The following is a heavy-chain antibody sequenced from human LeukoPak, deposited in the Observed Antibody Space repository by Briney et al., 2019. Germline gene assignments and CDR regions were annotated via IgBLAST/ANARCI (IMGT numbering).Heavy chain of an antibody. J-gene: IGHJ4*02. Sequence: SVKVSCKASGGTFSSYAISWVRQAPGQGLEWMGGIIPIFGTANYAQKFQGRVTITTDESTSTAYMELSSLRSEDTAVYYCASLYPGEQQPNYWGQGTLVTVSS. CDR1: GGTFSSYA. CDR3: ASLYPGEQQPNY. V-gene: IGHV1-69*05. CDR2: IIPIFGTA. D-gene: IGHD6-13*01.